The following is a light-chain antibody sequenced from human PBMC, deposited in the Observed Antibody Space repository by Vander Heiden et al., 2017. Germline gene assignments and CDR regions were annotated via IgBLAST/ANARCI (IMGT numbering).Light chain of an antibody. V-gene: IGKV4-1*01. J-gene: IGKJ1*01. CDR1: QSVLYRSNNNNY. CDR2: GAS. CDR3: QQDYSTPWT. Sequence: MTQTPDSSAVSLGNSATSTCKSSQSVLYRSNNNNYLAWYQQKPGQPPKLLIYGASTREAVVPDRFSGSGSGTDFTLTISSLQAEDVAVYYCQQDYSTPWTFGQGTKVEIK.